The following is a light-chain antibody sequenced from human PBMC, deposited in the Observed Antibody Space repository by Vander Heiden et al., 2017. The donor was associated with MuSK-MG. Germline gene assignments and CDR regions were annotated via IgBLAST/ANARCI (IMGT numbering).Light chain of an antibody. CDR3: LQYSLTPLT. Sequence: DIVMTQSPESLAVSLGERATINCKSSQSVLHSSSKNHLSWYQQKPGQPPKLLIYWASTRESGVPERFSGSGSGTDFTLTISSLQPEDVALYYCLQYSLTPLTFGGGTKVEIK. CDR2: WAS. J-gene: IGKJ4*01. V-gene: IGKV4-1*01. CDR1: QSVLHSSSKNH.